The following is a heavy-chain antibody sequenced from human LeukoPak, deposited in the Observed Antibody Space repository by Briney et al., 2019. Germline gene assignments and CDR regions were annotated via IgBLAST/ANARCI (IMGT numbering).Heavy chain of an antibody. D-gene: IGHD3-10*01. CDR1: DGSFSSSIYY. Sequence: PQRRSPTSTVSDGSFSSSIYYWGWIRQPPGKGLEWIGSIYYSGSTYYNPSLKSRVTISVDTSKNQFSLKLSSVTAADTAVYYCARAGGSGSWDYYMDVWGKGTTVTVSS. V-gene: IGHV4-39*07. CDR3: ARAGGSGSWDYYMDV. CDR2: IYYSGST. J-gene: IGHJ6*03.